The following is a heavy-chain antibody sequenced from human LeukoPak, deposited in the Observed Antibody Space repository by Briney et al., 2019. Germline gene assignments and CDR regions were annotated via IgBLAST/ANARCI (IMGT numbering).Heavy chain of an antibody. CDR3: VKDETYYGSGSYYNGFDY. J-gene: IGHJ4*02. V-gene: IGHV3-64D*06. CDR1: GLTFSSYA. CDR2: ISSNGGST. Sequence: PGGSLRLSRSASGLTFSSYAMHWVRQAPGKGLEYVSAISSNGGSTYYADSVKGRFTISRDNSKNTLYLQMSSLRAEDTAVYYCVKDETYYGSGSYYNGFDYWGQGTLVTVSS. D-gene: IGHD3-10*01.